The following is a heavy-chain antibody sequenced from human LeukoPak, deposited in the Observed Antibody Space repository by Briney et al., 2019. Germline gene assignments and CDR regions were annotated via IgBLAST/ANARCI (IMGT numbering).Heavy chain of an antibody. CDR3: PRQWLSSFGY. Sequence: PGGSLRLSCAASGFTFSTFWMHWVRQAPGKGPVWVSRINSDGSSTSYADSVKGRFTISRDNAKNTLYLQMNSLRAEDTAVYYCPRQWLSSFGYWGQGTLVTVSS. D-gene: IGHD6-19*01. CDR2: INSDGSST. CDR1: GFTFSTFW. J-gene: IGHJ4*02. V-gene: IGHV3-74*01.